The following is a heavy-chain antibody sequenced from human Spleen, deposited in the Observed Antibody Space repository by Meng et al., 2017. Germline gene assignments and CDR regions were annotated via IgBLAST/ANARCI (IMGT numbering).Heavy chain of an antibody. Sequence: GSLRLSWAASGFTFSSYMMNWVRQAPGKGLEWVSSISSGSTYIYHADSVRGRFTISRDNAKNSLYLQLNSLRAEDTAVYYCAKGFYGWGQGTLVTVSS. CDR3: AKGFYG. CDR2: ISSGSTYI. J-gene: IGHJ5*02. CDR1: GFTFSSYM. V-gene: IGHV3-21*04.